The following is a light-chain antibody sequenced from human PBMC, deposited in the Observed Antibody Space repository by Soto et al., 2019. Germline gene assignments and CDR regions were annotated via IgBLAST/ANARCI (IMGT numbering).Light chain of an antibody. CDR1: QSVSTW. CDR2: KAS. Sequence: DSQMTQSPSTLAASVGDRVTITCRASQSVSTWLAWYQQKPGKPPKLLIYKASILQSGVSSRFIGSGSGTDFTLTISGLQPDDFATYYCQQYYRYPVTFGGGTKVEVK. CDR3: QQYYRYPVT. J-gene: IGKJ4*01. V-gene: IGKV1-5*03.